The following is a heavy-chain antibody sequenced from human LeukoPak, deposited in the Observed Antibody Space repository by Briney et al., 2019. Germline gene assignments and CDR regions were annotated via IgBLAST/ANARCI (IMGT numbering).Heavy chain of an antibody. CDR1: GFTFSSYA. CDR2: ISYDGSNK. Sequence: PGGSLGLSCAASGFTFSSYAMHWVRQAPGKGLEWVAVISYDGSNKYYADSVKGRFTISRDNSKNTLYLQMNSLRAEDTAVYYCARVRAYQLPVDYWGQGTLVTVSS. J-gene: IGHJ4*02. CDR3: ARVRAYQLPVDY. D-gene: IGHD2-2*01. V-gene: IGHV3-30-3*01.